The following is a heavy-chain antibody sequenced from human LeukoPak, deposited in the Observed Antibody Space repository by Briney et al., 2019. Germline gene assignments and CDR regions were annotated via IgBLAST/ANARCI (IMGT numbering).Heavy chain of an antibody. D-gene: IGHD2-15*01. CDR3: AKGGEYCRGGSCYDY. Sequence: GGSRRLSCSASGFTFDNYRMHWVPQAPGKVLEWVEFIQYDGSNKYYADSVKGQFTISRDNSKNTLYLQMNSLRPEDTAVYYCAKGGEYCRGGSCYDYWGQGALVTVSS. V-gene: IGHV3-30*02. J-gene: IGHJ4*02. CDR1: GFTFDNYR. CDR2: IQYDGSNK.